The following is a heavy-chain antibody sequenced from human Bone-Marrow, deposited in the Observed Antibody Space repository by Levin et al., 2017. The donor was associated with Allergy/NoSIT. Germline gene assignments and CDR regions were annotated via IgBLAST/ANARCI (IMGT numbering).Heavy chain of an antibody. Sequence: ASDTLSLTCSVSGGSTRLGGYYWGWIRQHPVKGLEWLGYIYYSGETFYNPSVESRLVISHDTSENQFSLKLTSLTAADTAVYYCVRAQTGYVSPFDFWGPGTLVTVSS. CDR3: VRAQTGYVSPFDF. V-gene: IGHV4-31*03. CDR2: IYYSGET. D-gene: IGHD3-9*01. CDR1: GGSTRLGGYY. J-gene: IGHJ4*02.